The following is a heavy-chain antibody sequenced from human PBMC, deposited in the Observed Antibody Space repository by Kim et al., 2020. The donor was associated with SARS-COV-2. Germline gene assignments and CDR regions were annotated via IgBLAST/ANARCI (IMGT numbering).Heavy chain of an antibody. D-gene: IGHD4-4*01. V-gene: IGHV3-73*01. J-gene: IGHJ6*02. CDR2: IRSKANSYAT. Sequence: GGSLRLSCAASGFTFSGSAMHWVRQASGKGLEWVGRIRSKANSYATAYAASVKGRFTISRDDSKNTAYLQMNSLKTEDTAVYYCTRHEWGNYEYYYYGMDVWGQGTMVTVSS. CDR3: TRHEWGNYEYYYYGMDV. CDR1: GFTFSGSA.